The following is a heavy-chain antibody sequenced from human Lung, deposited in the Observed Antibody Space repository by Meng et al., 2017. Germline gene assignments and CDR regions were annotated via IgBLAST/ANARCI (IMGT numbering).Heavy chain of an antibody. CDR1: GFTVSRNY. CDR3: VLQVVKMYYFDY. Sequence: EVQLVESGGGLVQPGGSPRLSCAASGFTVSRNYMSWVRQAPGKGLEWVSVIYSGGSTYYADSVKGRFTISRDNSKNTLYLQMNSLRAEDTAVYYCVLQVVKMYYFDYWGQGTLVTVSS. J-gene: IGHJ4*02. D-gene: IGHD4-23*01. CDR2: IYSGGST. V-gene: IGHV3-66*01.